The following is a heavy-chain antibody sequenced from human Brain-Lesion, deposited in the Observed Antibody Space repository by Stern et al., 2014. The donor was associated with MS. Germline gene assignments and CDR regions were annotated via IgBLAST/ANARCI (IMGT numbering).Heavy chain of an antibody. V-gene: IGHV1-24*01. CDR2: FDPEDGET. CDR3: ATLSPGAGGNYYRHFDY. D-gene: IGHD1-26*01. J-gene: IGHJ4*02. Sequence: QVQLMQSGAEVKKPGASVKVSCKVSGYTLTELSMHWVRQAPRKGLEWMGGFDPEDGETIYAQKFQGRVTMTEDTSTVTAYMELSSLRSEDTAVYYCATLSPGAGGNYYRHFDYWGQGTLVTVSS. CDR1: GYTLTELS.